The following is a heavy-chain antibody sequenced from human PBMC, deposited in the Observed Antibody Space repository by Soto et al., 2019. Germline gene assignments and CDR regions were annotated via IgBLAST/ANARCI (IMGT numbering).Heavy chain of an antibody. CDR3: ARSYCSGGSCSSSGWFDP. CDR2: IYHSGST. Sequence: SETLSLTCAVSGGSISSSNWWSWVRQPPGKGLEWIGEIYHSGSTNYNPSLKSRVTISVDKSKNQFSLKLSSVTAADTAVYYCARSYCSGGSCSSSGWFDPWGQGTLVTVSS. V-gene: IGHV4-4*02. J-gene: IGHJ5*02. CDR1: GGSISSSNW. D-gene: IGHD2-15*01.